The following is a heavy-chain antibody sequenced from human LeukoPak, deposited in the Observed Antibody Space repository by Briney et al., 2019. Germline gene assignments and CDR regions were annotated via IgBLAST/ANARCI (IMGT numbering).Heavy chain of an antibody. V-gene: IGHV3-23*01. D-gene: IGHD3-22*01. CDR1: GFTFSSYV. CDR3: AKESSSGYFN. J-gene: IGHJ4*02. CDR2: ISGSGGST. Sequence: GGSLRLSCAASGFTFSSYVMNWVRQAPGKGLEWVSTISGSGGSTYYADSVKGRFTISRDNSKNTLYLEMSSLRAEDTAIYYCAKESSSGYFNWGQGTLASVSS.